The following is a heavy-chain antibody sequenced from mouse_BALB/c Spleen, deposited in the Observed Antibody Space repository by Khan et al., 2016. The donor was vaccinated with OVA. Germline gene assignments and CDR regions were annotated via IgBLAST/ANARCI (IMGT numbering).Heavy chain of an antibody. D-gene: IGHD1-1*01. J-gene: IGHJ4*01. Sequence: EVQLQESGPGLVTPSQSLSLTCTVTGYSITSNYAWNWIRQFPGNKLEWMGYISYSGYTSYTPSLKSRVSITRDTSKNQFFLQLHSVTTEDTATFYCARGNSYGYALDYWGQGTSVTVSS. CDR3: ARGNSYGYALDY. CDR2: ISYSGYT. V-gene: IGHV3-2*02. CDR1: GYSITSNYA.